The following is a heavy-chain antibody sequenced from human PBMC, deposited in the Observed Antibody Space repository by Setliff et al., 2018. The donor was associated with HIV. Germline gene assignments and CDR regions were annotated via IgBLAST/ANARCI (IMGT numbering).Heavy chain of an antibody. CDR2: INGDGNTT. J-gene: IGHJ4*02. Sequence: GGSLRLSCAVSGLTFSRNWFHWVRQAPGKGLEWVSRINGDGNTTNYADSVKGRFSISRDTAKNTLYLHMNSLRAEDTALYYCARAKVTAAWGYYFDYWGQGMLVTVSS. CDR1: GLTFSRNW. V-gene: IGHV3-74*01. CDR3: ARAKVTAAWGYYFDY. D-gene: IGHD6-13*01.